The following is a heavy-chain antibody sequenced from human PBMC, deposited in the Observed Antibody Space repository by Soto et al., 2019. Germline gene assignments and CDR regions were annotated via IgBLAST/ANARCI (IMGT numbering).Heavy chain of an antibody. CDR2: IIPIFGTA. CDR1: GGTFSSYA. D-gene: IGHD5-12*01. CDR3: ARMAGGWLHSWFDP. V-gene: IGHV1-69*13. Sequence: VASVKVSCKASGGTFSSYAISWVRQAPGQGLEWMGGIIPIFGTANYAQKFQGRVTITADESTSTAYMELSSLRSEDTAVYYCARMAGGWLHSWFDPCGQGTLVILSS. J-gene: IGHJ5*02.